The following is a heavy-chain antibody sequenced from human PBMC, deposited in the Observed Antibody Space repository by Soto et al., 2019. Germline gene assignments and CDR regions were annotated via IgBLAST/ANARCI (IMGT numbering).Heavy chain of an antibody. CDR3: AKDQGRPQWLYAFDI. CDR2: ISGSGGST. D-gene: IGHD6-19*01. Sequence: GGSLRLSCAASGFTFSSYAMSWVRQAPGKGLEWVPVISGSGGSTFYADSVKGRFTISRDNSKNTLYLQMNSLRAEDTAVYYCAKDQGRPQWLYAFDIWGQGTTVTVSS. CDR1: GFTFSSYA. J-gene: IGHJ3*02. V-gene: IGHV3-23*01.